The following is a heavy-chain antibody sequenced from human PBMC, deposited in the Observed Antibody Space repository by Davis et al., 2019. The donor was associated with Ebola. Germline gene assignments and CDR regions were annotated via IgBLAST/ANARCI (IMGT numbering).Heavy chain of an antibody. Sequence: GESLKISCAASGFTFSSYGMHWVRQAPGKGLEWVAVIWYDGSNKYYADSVKGRFTISRDNSKNTLYLQMNSLKTEDTAVYYCTTPLTSPASLYYGMDVWGKGTTVTVSS. V-gene: IGHV3-33*01. CDR2: IWYDGSNK. D-gene: IGHD2-2*01. CDR3: TTPLTSPASLYYGMDV. J-gene: IGHJ6*04. CDR1: GFTFSSYG.